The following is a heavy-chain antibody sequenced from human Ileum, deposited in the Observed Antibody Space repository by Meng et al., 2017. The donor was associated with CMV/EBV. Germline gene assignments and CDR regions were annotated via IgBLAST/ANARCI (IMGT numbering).Heavy chain of an antibody. CDR3: ARVGGQYCTNGVCYSAYYFDY. J-gene: IGHJ4*02. CDR1: GYTSSNYG. CDR2: ISTYNGNA. V-gene: IGHV1-18*01. Sequence: ASVKVSCKASGYTSSNYGISWVRQAPGQGLEWMGWISTYNGNANYAQKFQGRVTMTTDTSTSTAYMELRSLRSDDTAVYYCARVGGQYCTNGVCYSAYYFDYWGQGTLVTVSS. D-gene: IGHD2-8*01.